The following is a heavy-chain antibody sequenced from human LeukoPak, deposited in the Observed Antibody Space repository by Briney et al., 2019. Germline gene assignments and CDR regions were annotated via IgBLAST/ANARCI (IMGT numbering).Heavy chain of an antibody. D-gene: IGHD2-15*01. CDR1: GFTFSSYG. CDR2: TSGSGDDT. J-gene: IGHJ4*02. CDR3: AKKRSSGGATQFDY. Sequence: GGSLRLSCVASGFTFSSYGMSWVRQAPGKGLEWVSSTSGSGDDTYYADSVKGRFTLSRDNSKKTLYLQMNSLRADDTAVYYCAKKRSSGGATQFDYWGQGTLVTVSS. V-gene: IGHV3-23*01.